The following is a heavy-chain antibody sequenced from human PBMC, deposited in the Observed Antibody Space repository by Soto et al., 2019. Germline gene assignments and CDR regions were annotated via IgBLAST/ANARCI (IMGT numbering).Heavy chain of an antibody. Sequence: KASETLSLTCTVSGGSISSYYWSWIRQPPGKGLEWIGYIYYSGSTNYNPSLKSRVTISVDTSKNQFSLKLSSVTAADTAVYYCARRARYYYYGMDVWGQGTTVTVSS. CDR3: ARRARYYYYGMDV. J-gene: IGHJ6*02. V-gene: IGHV4-59*01. CDR2: IYYSGST. CDR1: GGSISSYY.